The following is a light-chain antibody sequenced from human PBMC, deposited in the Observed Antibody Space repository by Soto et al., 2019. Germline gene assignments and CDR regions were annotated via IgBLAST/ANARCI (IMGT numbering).Light chain of an antibody. CDR3: AAWDHSLNGVI. CDR1: SSNIGDNY. Sequence: QSVLTQPPSASETPGQRVTISCSGGSSNIGDNYVYWYQQFPGTAPKLLIYRDNQRPSGVPDRFSGSKSGTSASLAISGLRSEDEADYYCAAWDHSLNGVIFGGGTKLTVL. J-gene: IGLJ2*01. V-gene: IGLV1-47*01. CDR2: RDN.